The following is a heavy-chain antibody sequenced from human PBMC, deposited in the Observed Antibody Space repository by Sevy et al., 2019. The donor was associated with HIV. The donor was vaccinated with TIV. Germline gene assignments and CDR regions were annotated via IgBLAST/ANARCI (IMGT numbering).Heavy chain of an antibody. CDR3: AKDKDWRVLIYYGMDV. V-gene: IGHV3-30*18. D-gene: IGHD6-19*01. CDR1: GFTFSSYG. J-gene: IGHJ6*02. Sequence: GGSLRLSCAASGFTFSSYGMHWVRQAPGKGLEWVAVISYDGSNKYYADSVKGRFTISRDNSKNTLYLQMNSLRAEDTAVYYCAKDKDWRVLIYYGMDVWGQGTTVTVSS. CDR2: ISYDGSNK.